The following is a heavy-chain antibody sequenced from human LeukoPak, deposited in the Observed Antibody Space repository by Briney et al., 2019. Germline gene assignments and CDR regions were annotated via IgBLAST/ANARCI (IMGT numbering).Heavy chain of an antibody. D-gene: IGHD3-10*01. Sequence: SETLSLTCTVSGGSISSGSYYWSWIRQPAGKGLEWIGRIYTSESTNYNPSLKSRVTISVDTSKNQFSLKLSSVTAADTAVYYCAGITMVRGALDYWGQGTLVTVSS. CDR2: IYTSEST. CDR3: AGITMVRGALDY. J-gene: IGHJ4*02. V-gene: IGHV4-61*02. CDR1: GGSISSGSYY.